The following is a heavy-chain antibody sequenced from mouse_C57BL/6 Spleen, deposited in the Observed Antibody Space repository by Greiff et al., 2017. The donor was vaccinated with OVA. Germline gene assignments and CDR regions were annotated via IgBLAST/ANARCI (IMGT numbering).Heavy chain of an antibody. CDR2: ISSGSSTI. V-gene: IGHV5-17*01. D-gene: IGHD2-2*01. Sequence: EVNVVESGGGLVKPGGSLKLSCAASGFTFSDYGMHWVRQAPEKGLEWVAYISSGSSTIYYADTVKGRFTISRDNAKNTLFLQMTSLRSEDTAMYYCAREDGYGHYFDYWGQGTTLTVSS. CDR1: GFTFSDYG. CDR3: AREDGYGHYFDY. J-gene: IGHJ2*01.